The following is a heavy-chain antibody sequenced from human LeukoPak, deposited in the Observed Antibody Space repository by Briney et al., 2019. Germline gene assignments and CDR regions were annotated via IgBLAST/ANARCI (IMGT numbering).Heavy chain of an antibody. CDR3: AKDPHSSSSPFDY. D-gene: IGHD6-6*01. CDR2: ISGSGGST. J-gene: IGHJ4*02. CDR1: GFTFSSFA. V-gene: IGHV3-23*01. Sequence: GGSLRLSCAASGFTFSSFAMSWVRQAPGKGLEWVSAISGSGGSTYSADSVKGRFTISRDNSKNTLYLQMNSLRAEDTAVYYCAKDPHSSSSPFDYWGQGTLVTVSS.